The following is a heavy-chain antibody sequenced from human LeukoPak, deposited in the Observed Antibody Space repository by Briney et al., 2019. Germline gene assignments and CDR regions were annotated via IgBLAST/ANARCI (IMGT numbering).Heavy chain of an antibody. Sequence: QPGGSLRLSCAASGFTFSSYSMNWVRQAPWKGLEWVSYISSSGTTIYYADSVKGRFTISRDNSKNTLYLQINSLRAEDTAVYFCAKNTYYYDSSGQYDAFDIWGQGTMVTVSS. D-gene: IGHD3-22*01. J-gene: IGHJ3*02. CDR1: GFTFSSYS. V-gene: IGHV3-48*04. CDR3: AKNTYYYDSSGQYDAFDI. CDR2: ISSSGTTI.